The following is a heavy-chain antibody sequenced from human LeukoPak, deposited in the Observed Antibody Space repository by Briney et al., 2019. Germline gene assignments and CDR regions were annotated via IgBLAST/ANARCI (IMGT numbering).Heavy chain of an antibody. J-gene: IGHJ3*02. Sequence: ASVKVSCKAPGYTFTSYAMHWVRQAPGQRLEWMGWSNAGTGNTKYSQEFQGRVTITRDTSASTAYMELSSLRSEDMAVYYCARDGPGRAFDIWGQGTMVTVSS. CDR1: GYTFTSYA. CDR3: ARDGPGRAFDI. CDR2: SNAGTGNT. V-gene: IGHV1-3*02.